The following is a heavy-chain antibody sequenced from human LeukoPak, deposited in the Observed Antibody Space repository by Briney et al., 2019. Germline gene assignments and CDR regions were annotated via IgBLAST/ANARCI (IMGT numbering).Heavy chain of an antibody. CDR1: GASFSSSTYY. CDR2: IYYSGST. J-gene: IGHJ4*02. CDR3: ARHAGGISATGTRPFDY. V-gene: IGHV4-39*01. Sequence: SETLSLTCTVTGASFSSSTYYWGWIRQPPGKGLEWIGSIYYSGSTYYNPSLKSRVTMSVDTSKNQFSLKLSSVTAADTAVYYCARHAGGISATGTRPFDYWGQGTLVTVSS. D-gene: IGHD6-13*01.